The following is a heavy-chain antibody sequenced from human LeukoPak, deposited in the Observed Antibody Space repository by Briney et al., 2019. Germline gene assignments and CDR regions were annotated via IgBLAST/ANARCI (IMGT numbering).Heavy chain of an antibody. D-gene: IGHD3-10*01. CDR2: ISTYDGNA. CDR1: GYSFTSYG. Sequence: GASVKVSCKASGYSFTSYGITWVRQAPGQGLEWMGWISTYDGNANYAQKLQGRVTMTTDTSTITAYMELSSLRSEDTAVYYCATRSRWAPRGPFDYWGQGTLVTVSS. V-gene: IGHV1-18*01. J-gene: IGHJ4*02. CDR3: ATRSRWAPRGPFDY.